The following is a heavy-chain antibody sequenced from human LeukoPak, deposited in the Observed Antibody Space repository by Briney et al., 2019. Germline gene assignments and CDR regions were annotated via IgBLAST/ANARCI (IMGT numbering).Heavy chain of an antibody. CDR2: ISGSGGST. D-gene: IGHD3-22*01. J-gene: IGHJ4*02. Sequence: PGGSLRLSCAASGFTFSSYAMSWVRQAPGKGLEWVSAISGSGGSTYYADSVKGRFTISRDNSKNTLYLQMNSLRAEDTAVYYCAKDAHYYDSSGYYAAIDYWGQGTLVTVSS. CDR3: AKDAHYYDSSGYYAAIDY. V-gene: IGHV3-23*01. CDR1: GFTFSSYA.